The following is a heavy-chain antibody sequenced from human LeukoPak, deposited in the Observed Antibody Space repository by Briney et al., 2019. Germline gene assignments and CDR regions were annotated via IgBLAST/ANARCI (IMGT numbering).Heavy chain of an antibody. D-gene: IGHD6-13*01. CDR1: GGSISSGSYY. CDR2: IYYSGST. Sequence: KASETLSLTCTVSGGSISSGSYYWSWIRQPAGKGLEWIGSIYYSGSTYYNPSLKSRVTISVDTSKNQFSLKLSSVTAADTAVYYCARVGYSSSWYPAEYFQHWGQGTLVTVSS. J-gene: IGHJ1*01. CDR3: ARVGYSSSWYPAEYFQH. V-gene: IGHV4-39*07.